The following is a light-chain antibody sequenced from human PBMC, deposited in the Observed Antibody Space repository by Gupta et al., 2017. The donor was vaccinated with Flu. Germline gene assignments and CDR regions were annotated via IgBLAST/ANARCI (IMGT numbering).Light chain of an antibody. V-gene: IGKV3-20*01. CDR3: QQHCSTPPYT. CDR2: GAS. Sequence: EIVLTQSPGTLSLSPGERATLSCRASQSVSSSYLAWYQQKPGQAPRLLIYGASIRATGIPDRLSGSGSGTDVILSISRREPEDFAVYYCQQHCSTPPYTFGQGTXLEIK. CDR1: QSVSSSY. J-gene: IGKJ2*01.